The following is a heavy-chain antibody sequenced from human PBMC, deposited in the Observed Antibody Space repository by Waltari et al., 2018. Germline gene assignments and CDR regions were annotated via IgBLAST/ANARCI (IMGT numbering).Heavy chain of an antibody. V-gene: IGHV1-46*01. Sequence: QVQLVQSGAEVKKPGASVKVSCKASGYTFTGYYISWVRKAPGQGFEGMGLINPSGGSGSNAQKFQGRCTMTRDTSANTVDMDLSSLTSEDTAVYYCARATGGARWNPNAGEYYFDYWGQGTPVTVSS. CDR3: ARATGGARWNPNAGEYYFDY. CDR1: GYTFTGYY. J-gene: IGHJ4*02. CDR2: INPSGGSG. D-gene: IGHD1-1*01.